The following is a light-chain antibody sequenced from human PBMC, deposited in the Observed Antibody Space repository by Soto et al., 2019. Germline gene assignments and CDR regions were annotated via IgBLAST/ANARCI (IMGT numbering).Light chain of an antibody. J-gene: IGKJ3*01. V-gene: IGKV3-20*01. Sequence: ESVLTESPGTLSLSPGEGATVACRSSQSIGGNFLAWYQQRRGQAPRLLIHGASNRAAAVPDRFTGSGSGTDFALTISRLEPEDFGVYYCQQYGDSPLTSGPGTMVDVK. CDR2: GAS. CDR3: QQYGDSPLT. CDR1: QSIGGNF.